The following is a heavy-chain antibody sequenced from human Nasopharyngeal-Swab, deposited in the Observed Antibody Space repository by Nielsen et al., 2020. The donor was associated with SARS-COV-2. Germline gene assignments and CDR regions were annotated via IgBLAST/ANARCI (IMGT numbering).Heavy chain of an antibody. V-gene: IGHV3-64D*06. D-gene: IGHD3-9*01. CDR2: ISSNGGST. CDR3: VKADRYYDILTGYPLTDYYYYGMDV. Sequence: GESLQISCSASGFTFSSYAMHWVRQAPGKGLEYVSAISSNGGSTYYADSVKGRFTISRDNSKNTLYLQMSSLRAEDTAVYYCVKADRYYDILTGYPLTDYYYYGMDVWGQGTTVTVSS. CDR1: GFTFSSYA. J-gene: IGHJ6*02.